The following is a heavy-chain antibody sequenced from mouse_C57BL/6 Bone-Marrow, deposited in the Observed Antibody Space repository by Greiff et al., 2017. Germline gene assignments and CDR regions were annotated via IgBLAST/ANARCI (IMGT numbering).Heavy chain of an antibody. Sequence: EVKLVESGGGLVQPGGSLKLSCAASGFTFSDYYMYWVRQTPEKRLEWVAYISNGGGRTYYPDTVKGRFTISSDNAKNTLYLQMSRLKSEGTAMYYCARRTFNIFFDYWGQGTTLTVSS. CDR3: ARRTFNIFFDY. CDR2: ISNGGGRT. CDR1: GFTFSDYY. V-gene: IGHV5-12*01. J-gene: IGHJ2*01.